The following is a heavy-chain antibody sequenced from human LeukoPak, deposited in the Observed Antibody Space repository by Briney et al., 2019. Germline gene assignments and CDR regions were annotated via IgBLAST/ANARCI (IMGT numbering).Heavy chain of an antibody. J-gene: IGHJ4*02. Sequence: GASVKVSCKASGGTFSSYTISWVRQAPGQGLEWMGRTIPILGIANYAQRFQGRVTITADKSTSTAYMELSSLRSEDTAVYYCARDGDYSSYIFDYWGQGTLVTVSS. CDR2: TIPILGIA. CDR3: ARDGDYSSYIFDY. CDR1: GGTFSSYT. D-gene: IGHD4-11*01. V-gene: IGHV1-69*04.